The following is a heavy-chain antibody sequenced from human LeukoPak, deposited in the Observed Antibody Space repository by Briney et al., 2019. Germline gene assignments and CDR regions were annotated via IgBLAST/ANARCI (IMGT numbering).Heavy chain of an antibody. CDR1: GFTFSSYS. Sequence: GGSLSLSCAASGFTFSSYSMNWVRQAPGKGLEWVSSISSSSSYIYYADSVKGRFTISRDNAKNSLYLQMNSLRAEDTAVYYCARASPKEWGLDYWGQGTLVTVSS. V-gene: IGHV3-21*01. J-gene: IGHJ4*02. CDR2: ISSSSSYI. D-gene: IGHD3-3*01. CDR3: ARASPKEWGLDY.